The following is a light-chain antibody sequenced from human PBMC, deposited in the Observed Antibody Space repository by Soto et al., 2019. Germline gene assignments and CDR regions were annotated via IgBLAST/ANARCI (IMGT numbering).Light chain of an antibody. CDR2: KAS. Sequence: DIQMTQSPSTLPASVGDRVTITCRASQTIDNWLAWYQQKPGKVPILLIYKASSLESGVPSRFSGSGSGTEFTLTISSLQPDDFATYYCQQCHFYWTFGQGTKVEIK. J-gene: IGKJ1*01. V-gene: IGKV1-5*03. CDR3: QQCHFYWT. CDR1: QTIDNW.